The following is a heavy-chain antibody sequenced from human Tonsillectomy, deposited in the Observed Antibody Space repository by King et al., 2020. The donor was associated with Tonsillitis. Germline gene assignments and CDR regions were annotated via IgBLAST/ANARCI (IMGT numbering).Heavy chain of an antibody. CDR1: GFTFSTSW. CDR2: IDPYGTGV. D-gene: IGHD7-27*01. J-gene: IGHJ4*02. V-gene: IGHV3-74*01. Sequence: QLVESGGGLVQPGGSLRLSCEVSGFTFSTSWMHWVRQGPGKGLMWVSRIDPYGTGVTYADSVRGRFTISRDNAKNSLYLQMSSLRVEDTAVYYCAIDLTGARDYWGQGSLVTVSS. CDR3: AIDLTGARDY.